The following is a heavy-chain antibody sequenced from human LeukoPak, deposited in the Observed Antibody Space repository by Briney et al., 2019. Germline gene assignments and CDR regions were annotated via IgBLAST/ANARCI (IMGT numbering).Heavy chain of an antibody. CDR2: ISAYNGNT. CDR3: ARLGYCSGGSCSNYYYYGMDV. D-gene: IGHD2-15*01. CDR1: GYTFTSYG. V-gene: IGHV1-18*01. Sequence: GASVKVSCKASGYTFTSYGISWVRQAPGQGLEWVGWISAYNGNTNYAQKLQGRVTMTTDTSTSTAYMELRSLRSDDTAVYYCARLGYCSGGSCSNYYYYGMDVWGQGTTVTVSS. J-gene: IGHJ6*02.